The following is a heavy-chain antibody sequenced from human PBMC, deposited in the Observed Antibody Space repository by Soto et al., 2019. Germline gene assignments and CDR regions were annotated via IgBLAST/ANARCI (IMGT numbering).Heavy chain of an antibody. CDR3: AREMGGGYYETLDY. J-gene: IGHJ4*02. CDR2: ISYDGSNQ. CDR1: GFVFRNFA. D-gene: IGHD2-15*01. V-gene: IGHV3-30-3*01. Sequence: QVQLVESGGGVVQPGRSLRLSCAASGFVFRNFAMHWVRQAPGMGLESVAAISYDGSNQYYADSVKGRFTISRDNSRNTLYMEMNSLRVEDTAVYYCAREMGGGYYETLDYWGQGTLVTVSS.